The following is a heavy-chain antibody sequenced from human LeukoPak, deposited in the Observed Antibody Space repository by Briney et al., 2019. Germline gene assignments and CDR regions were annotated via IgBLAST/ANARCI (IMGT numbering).Heavy chain of an antibody. CDR2: ISGSGGST. Sequence: QSGGSLRLSCAASGFTFSSYAMSWVRQAPGKGLEWVSAISGSGGSTYYADSVKGRFTISRDNSKNTLYLQMNSLRAEDTAVYYCAKDWSPLKTTAYFDYWGQGTLVTVSS. CDR3: AKDWSPLKTTAYFDY. CDR1: GFTFSSYA. V-gene: IGHV3-23*01. D-gene: IGHD4-17*01. J-gene: IGHJ4*02.